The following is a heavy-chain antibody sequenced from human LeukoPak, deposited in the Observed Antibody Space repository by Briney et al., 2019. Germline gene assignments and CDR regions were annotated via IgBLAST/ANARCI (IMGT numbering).Heavy chain of an antibody. CDR3: ARVLTAVVTPGFEY. J-gene: IGHJ4*02. D-gene: IGHD4-23*01. V-gene: IGHV3-21*01. Sequence: PGGSLRLSCAASGFTFSSYSMSWVRQAPGKGLECVSSISRSSTSIYYADSVKGRFTISRDNAKNSLYLQMNRLRAEDTAVYYCARVLTAVVTPGFEYWGQGALVTVSS. CDR2: ISRSSTSI. CDR1: GFTFSSYS.